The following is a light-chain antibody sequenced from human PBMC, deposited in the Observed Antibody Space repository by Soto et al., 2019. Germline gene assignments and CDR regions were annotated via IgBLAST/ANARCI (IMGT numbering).Light chain of an antibody. J-gene: IGKJ4*01. CDR1: QGIGIY. V-gene: IGKV1-27*01. CDR2: AAS. CDR3: QKYNSAPLT. Sequence: DIQMTQSPSSLSASLGDRVTITCRARQGIGIYLAWFQQRPGKVPKLLIYAASTLQSGVTSRFSGSGSGTDFTLTISSLQPEDVATYYCQKYNSAPLTFGGGTRVEIK.